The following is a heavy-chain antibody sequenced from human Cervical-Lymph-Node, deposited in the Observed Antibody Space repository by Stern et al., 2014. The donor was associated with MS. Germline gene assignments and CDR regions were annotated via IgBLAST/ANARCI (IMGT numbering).Heavy chain of an antibody. CDR1: GGSINSYY. CDR3: ARGGRVRVTTHDF. Sequence: QVQLQESGPGLVKPSGTVSLTCTVSGGSINSYYWSWIRQSPGKGLEWIGYIYYTGAINYNPSLSNRLTISVDTAKNQFSLRLWSVTAADTAMYYCARGGRVRVTTHDFWGPGTLVTVSS. D-gene: IGHD4-17*01. V-gene: IGHV4-59*01. CDR2: IYYTGAI. J-gene: IGHJ4*02.